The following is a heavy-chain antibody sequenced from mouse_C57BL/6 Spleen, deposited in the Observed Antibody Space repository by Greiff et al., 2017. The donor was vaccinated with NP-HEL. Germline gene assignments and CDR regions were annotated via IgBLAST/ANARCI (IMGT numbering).Heavy chain of an antibody. CDR1: GYTFTSYT. CDR3: ARGGLYGSSYGYCDV. J-gene: IGHJ1*03. V-gene: IGHV1-4*01. Sequence: VQLQQSGAELARPGASVKMSCKASGYTFTSYTMHWVKQRPGQGLEWIGYINPSSGYTKYNQKFKDKATLTADKSSSTAYMQLSSLTSEDSAVYYCARGGLYGSSYGYCDVWGTGTTVTVSS. D-gene: IGHD1-1*01. CDR2: INPSSGYT.